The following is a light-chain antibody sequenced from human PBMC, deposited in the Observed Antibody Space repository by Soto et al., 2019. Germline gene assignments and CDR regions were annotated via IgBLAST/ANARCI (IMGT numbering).Light chain of an antibody. J-gene: IGLJ1*01. CDR3: QSYDSSLSEYV. Sequence: QSVLTQPPSVSGAPGQRVTISCTGSRSNIGTGYGVHWYQRLPGTAPKLLIYGNSNRPSGVPDRFSGSKSGTSASLAITGLQAEDEADDYCQSYDSSLSEYVFGTGTKVTVL. CDR2: GNS. CDR1: RSNIGTGYG. V-gene: IGLV1-40*01.